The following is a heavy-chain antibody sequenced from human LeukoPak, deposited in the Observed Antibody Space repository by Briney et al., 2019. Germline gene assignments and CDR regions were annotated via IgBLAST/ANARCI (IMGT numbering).Heavy chain of an antibody. D-gene: IGHD3-16*02. CDR1: GFTFSNYW. V-gene: IGHV3-74*01. CDR2: ISSDESIT. CDR3: AKGLDYVWGSYRYIDY. Sequence: GGSLRLSCAASGFTFSNYWMHWVRQAPGKGLVWVSRISSDESITSYADSVKGRFTISRDNSKNTLYLQMNSLRAEDTAVYYCAKGLDYVWGSYRYIDYWGQGTLVTVSS. J-gene: IGHJ4*02.